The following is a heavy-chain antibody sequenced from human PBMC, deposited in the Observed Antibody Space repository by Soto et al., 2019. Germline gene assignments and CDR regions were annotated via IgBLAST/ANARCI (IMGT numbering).Heavy chain of an antibody. D-gene: IGHD2-15*01. J-gene: IGHJ4*02. Sequence: QVQLVESGGGVVQPGGSLRLSCATSGFSLSSYAMHWVRQAPGKGLEWVALMSYDETKKYYADSVKGRFTISRDTSKNTLFLQINNLRVEDTAVYYCAKDRRDGDFMHILVVDFWGQGALVTVSS. CDR2: MSYDETKK. V-gene: IGHV3-30*18. CDR1: GFSLSSYA. CDR3: AKDRRDGDFMHILVVDF.